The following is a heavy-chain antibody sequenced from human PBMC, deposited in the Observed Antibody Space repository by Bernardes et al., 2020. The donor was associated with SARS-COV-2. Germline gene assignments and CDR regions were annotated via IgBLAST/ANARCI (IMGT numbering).Heavy chain of an antibody. CDR3: VKDHSVGTLGYFDS. V-gene: IGHV3-64*04. D-gene: IGHD1-26*01. J-gene: IGHJ4*02. CDR1: GFTFSSYV. Sequence: GGALRVSCSASGFTFSSYVMHWVRQAPGKGLEYVSGINNNGGTTDYADSVKGRFTMSRDSFKNTVYLQMNSLRVEDTAVYYCVKDHSVGTLGYFDSWGQGTLVTVSS. CDR2: INNNGGTT.